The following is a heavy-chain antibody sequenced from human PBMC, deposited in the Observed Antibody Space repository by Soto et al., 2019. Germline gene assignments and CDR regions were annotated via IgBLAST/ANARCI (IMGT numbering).Heavy chain of an antibody. CDR2: ISAYSGNT. V-gene: IGHV1-18*04. Sequence: QVQLVQSGAEVKKPGASVRVSCKASGYTFTTYAFNWVRQAPGQGLEWMGWISAYSGNTKSAQKFQGRLTMTTDTATSTAYMELRSLTSDDTAVYYCARDQTVLDYWGQGTLVTVSS. D-gene: IGHD4-4*01. J-gene: IGHJ4*02. CDR1: GYTFTTYA. CDR3: ARDQTVLDY.